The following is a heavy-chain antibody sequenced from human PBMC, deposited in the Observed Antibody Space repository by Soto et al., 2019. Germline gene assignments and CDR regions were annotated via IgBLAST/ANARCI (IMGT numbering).Heavy chain of an antibody. Sequence: GGSLRLSCEASGFTFSDYGIYWVRQAPGKGLGWVAVILFDGTNKYYGDSVKGRFTISRDNSKSTVYLQMNGLRADDTAVYYWANGAVRGYGDYYSDYWGRGTLVTVSS. J-gene: IGHJ4*01. CDR3: ANGAVRGYGDYYSDY. D-gene: IGHD5-12*01. CDR2: ILFDGTNK. V-gene: IGHV3-30*18. CDR1: GFTFSDYG.